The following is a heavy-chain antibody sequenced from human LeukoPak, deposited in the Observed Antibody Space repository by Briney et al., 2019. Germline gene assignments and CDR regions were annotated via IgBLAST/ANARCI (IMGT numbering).Heavy chain of an antibody. CDR3: ARNERESAENWFDP. V-gene: IGHV1-18*01. J-gene: IGHJ5*02. CDR2: ISAYHGNT. Sequence: ASVQVSCKASGYTFTSYGISWVRQAPGQGLEWMGWISAYHGNTNYARKLQGRVTMTTDTSTSTAYMELRSLRSDDPAVYYCARNERESAENWFDPWGQGTLVTVSS. CDR1: GYTFTSYG. D-gene: IGHD3-10*01.